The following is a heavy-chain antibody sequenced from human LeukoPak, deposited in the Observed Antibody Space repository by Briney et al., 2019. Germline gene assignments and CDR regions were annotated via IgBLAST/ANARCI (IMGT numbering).Heavy chain of an antibody. CDR1: GFTFSIYW. J-gene: IGHJ4*02. Sequence: GGSLRLTCTASGFTFSIYWMSWVRQAPGKGLEWVANIKGDGSVKNYVDSVKGRFTISRDNAKNSLYLQMNSLRAEDTAVYYCARDSRGSSWFFDYWGQGALVTVSS. CDR3: ARDSRGSSWFFDY. CDR2: IKGDGSVK. V-gene: IGHV3-7*01. D-gene: IGHD6-13*01.